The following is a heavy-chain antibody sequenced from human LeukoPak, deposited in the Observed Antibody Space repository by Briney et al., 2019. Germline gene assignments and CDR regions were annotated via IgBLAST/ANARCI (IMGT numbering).Heavy chain of an antibody. CDR3: AREYCSSTSCYIPELDY. CDR1: GYTFTGYY. V-gene: IGHV1-2*06. D-gene: IGHD2-2*01. CDR2: INPSSGGT. Sequence: GASVKVSCKASGYTFTGYYMHWVRQAPGQGLEWMGRINPSSGGTNYAQKFQGRVTMTRDTSISTAYMELSRLRSDDTAVYYCAREYCSSTSCYIPELDYWGQGTLVTVSS. J-gene: IGHJ4*02.